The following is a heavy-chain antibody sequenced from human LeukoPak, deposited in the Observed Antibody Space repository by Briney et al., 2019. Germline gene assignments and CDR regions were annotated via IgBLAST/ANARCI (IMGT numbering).Heavy chain of an antibody. CDR3: ARVLRTEIRYFDWLLYGDTNWFDP. CDR2: ISAYNGNT. V-gene: IGHV1-18*01. J-gene: IGHJ5*02. CDR1: GYTFISYG. Sequence: GASVKVSCKASGYTFISYGISWVQQAPGQGLEWMGWISAYNGNTNYAQKLQGRVTMTTDTSTSTAYMELRSLRSDDTAVYYCARVLRTEIRYFDWLLYGDTNWFDPWGQGTLVTVSS. D-gene: IGHD3-9*01.